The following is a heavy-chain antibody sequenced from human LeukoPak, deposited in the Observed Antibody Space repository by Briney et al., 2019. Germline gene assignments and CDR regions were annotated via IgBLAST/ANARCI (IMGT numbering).Heavy chain of an antibody. CDR3: ARQGRFLGYYYMDV. CDR2: IYYSGST. D-gene: IGHD3-3*01. J-gene: IGHJ6*03. V-gene: IGHV4-39*07. CDR1: GGSISSSSYY. Sequence: SETLSLTCTVFGGSISSSSYYWGWIRQPPGKGLEWIGSIYYSGSTYYNPSLKSRVTISVDTSKNQFSLKPSSVTAADTAVYYCARQGRFLGYYYMDVWGKGTTVTVSS.